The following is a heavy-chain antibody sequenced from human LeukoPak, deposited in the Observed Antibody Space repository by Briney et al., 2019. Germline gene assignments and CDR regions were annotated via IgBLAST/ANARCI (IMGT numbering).Heavy chain of an antibody. CDR1: GFTFSSYW. Sequence: GGSLRLSCAASGFTFSSYWMSWVRQTPGKGLGWVANIKQDGSEKFYADSVKGRFTISRDNAKNSLYLQMNSLRAEDTAVYYCARGSGRLRYFDWLLRKAPDFDYWGQGTLVTVSS. D-gene: IGHD3-9*01. V-gene: IGHV3-7*04. CDR2: IKQDGSEK. CDR3: ARGSGRLRYFDWLLRKAPDFDY. J-gene: IGHJ4*02.